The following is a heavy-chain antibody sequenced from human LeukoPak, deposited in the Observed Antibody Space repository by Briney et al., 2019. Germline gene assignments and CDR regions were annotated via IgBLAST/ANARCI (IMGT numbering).Heavy chain of an antibody. CDR2: ISGSGGST. D-gene: IGHD2-2*02. Sequence: GGSLRLSCAASGFTFSSYAMSWVRQAPGKGLEWVSAISGSGGSTYYADSVKGRFTISRDNSKNTLYLQMNSLRAEDTAVYYCAKDSSKYQLLYVYLDYWGQGTLVTVSS. CDR1: GFTFSSYA. J-gene: IGHJ4*02. CDR3: AKDSSKYQLLYVYLDY. V-gene: IGHV3-23*01.